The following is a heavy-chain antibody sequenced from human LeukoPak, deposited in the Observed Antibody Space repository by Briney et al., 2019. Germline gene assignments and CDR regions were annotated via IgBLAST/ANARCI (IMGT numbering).Heavy chain of an antibody. V-gene: IGHV3-9*01. Sequence: SLRLSCAASGFNFASYAMTWVRQAPGKGLEWVSGISWNSGSIGYADSVKGRFTISRDNAKNSLYLQMNSLRAEDTALYYCAKDKFGGSYYFDYWGQGTLVTVSS. CDR3: AKDKFGGSYYFDY. CDR1: GFNFASYA. J-gene: IGHJ4*02. CDR2: ISWNSGSI. D-gene: IGHD1-26*01.